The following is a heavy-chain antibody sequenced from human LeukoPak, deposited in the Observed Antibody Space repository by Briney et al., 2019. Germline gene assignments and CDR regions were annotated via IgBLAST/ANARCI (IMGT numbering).Heavy chain of an antibody. J-gene: IGHJ5*02. CDR2: INPNSGGT. CDR1: GYTFTGYY. Sequence: ASVKVSCKASGYTFTGYYMHWVRQAPGQGLEWMGWINPNSGGTNYAQKFQGRVTITADKSTSTAYMELSSLRSEDTAVYYCARDLRGYDLNAQFDPWGQGTLVTVSS. CDR3: ARDLRGYDLNAQFDP. V-gene: IGHV1-2*02. D-gene: IGHD5-12*01.